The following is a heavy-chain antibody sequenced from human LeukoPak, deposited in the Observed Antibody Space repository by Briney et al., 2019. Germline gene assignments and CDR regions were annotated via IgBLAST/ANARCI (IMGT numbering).Heavy chain of an antibody. CDR2: ISSSSSYI. J-gene: IGHJ3*02. Sequence: GGSLRLSCAASGFTFSSYSMNWVRQGPGKGLEWVSSISSSSSYIYYADSEKGRFTISRDNAKHSLYLQMNSLRAEDTAVYYCARSTTVADDAFDIWGQGTMVTVSS. CDR1: GFTFSSYS. V-gene: IGHV3-21*01. D-gene: IGHD5/OR15-5a*01. CDR3: ARSTTVADDAFDI.